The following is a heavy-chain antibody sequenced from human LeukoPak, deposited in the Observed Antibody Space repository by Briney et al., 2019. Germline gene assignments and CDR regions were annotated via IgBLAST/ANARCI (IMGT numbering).Heavy chain of an antibody. CDR1: GGTFSSYA. Sequence: GASVKVSCKASGGTFSSYAISWVRQAPGQGLGWMGGIIPIFGTANYAQKFQGIVTITTDESTSTAYMELSSLRPEDTAVYYCARDYYGSGSYSYDAFDIWGQGTMVTVSS. CDR3: ARDYYGSGSYSYDAFDI. D-gene: IGHD3-10*01. J-gene: IGHJ3*02. CDR2: IIPIFGTA. V-gene: IGHV1-69*05.